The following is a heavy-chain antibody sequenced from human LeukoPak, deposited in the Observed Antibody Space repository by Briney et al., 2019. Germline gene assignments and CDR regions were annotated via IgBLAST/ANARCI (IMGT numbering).Heavy chain of an antibody. D-gene: IGHD3-10*01. CDR1: GYTFTNYY. CDR2: INPSGGST. CDR3: AREVYYGSGSYLDY. Sequence: ASVKVSCKASGYTFTNYYIHWVRQAPGQGLECMGIINPSGGSTSYAQKFQGRVTMTRDTSTSTAYMELRSLRSDDTAVYYCAREVYYGSGSYLDYWGQGTLVTVSS. V-gene: IGHV1-46*01. J-gene: IGHJ4*02.